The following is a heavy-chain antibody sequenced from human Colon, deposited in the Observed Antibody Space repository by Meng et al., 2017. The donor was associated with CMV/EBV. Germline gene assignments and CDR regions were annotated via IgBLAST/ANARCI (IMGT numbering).Heavy chain of an antibody. CDR3: ARAGARGVPVDL. Sequence: QRQESGPRLVKPSETLSLPCTVSGDSIKNYYWTWLRPPAGKGLEWLGRIHYSGGTDDNPSLKSRVTLSIDTSKNQLSLKIYSVTAADTAVYYCARAGARGVPVDLWGQGTLVTVSS. D-gene: IGHD3-10*01. CDR2: IHYSGGT. CDR1: GDSIKNYY. V-gene: IGHV4-4*07. J-gene: IGHJ4*02.